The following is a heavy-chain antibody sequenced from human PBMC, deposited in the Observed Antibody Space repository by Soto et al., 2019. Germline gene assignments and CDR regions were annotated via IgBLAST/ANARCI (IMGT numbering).Heavy chain of an antibody. J-gene: IGHJ6*02. CDR1: GYSFTTHW. CDR2: IDPSNSYI. D-gene: IGHD1-1*01. V-gene: IGHV5-10-1*01. CDR3: ARRLSGPKEEYNAYYFYGLDV. Sequence: GESLKISCQGSGYSFTTHWITCVRQTPGKGLEWMGRIDPSNSYINYSPSFQGHVTISVDRSLSTAYLQWSRLEASDSAIYYCARRLSGPKEEYNAYYFYGLDVWGQGTKVTVSS.